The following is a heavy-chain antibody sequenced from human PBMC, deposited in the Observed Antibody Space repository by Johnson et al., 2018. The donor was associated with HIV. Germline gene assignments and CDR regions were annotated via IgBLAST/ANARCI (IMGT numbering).Heavy chain of an antibody. CDR1: GFTFDDYG. Sequence: VQLVESGGGVVRPGGSLRLSRAVSGFTFDDYGMSWVRQVPGKGLEWVAGSTWNGGSTGYADSVKGRFTISRDNGKNSLYLQINSLRAEDTALYYCARGSRCLLWPGSSFDIWGQGTMVTVSS. CDR3: ARGSRCLLWPGSSFDI. J-gene: IGHJ3*02. D-gene: IGHD5-24*01. V-gene: IGHV3-20*04. CDR2: STWNGGST.